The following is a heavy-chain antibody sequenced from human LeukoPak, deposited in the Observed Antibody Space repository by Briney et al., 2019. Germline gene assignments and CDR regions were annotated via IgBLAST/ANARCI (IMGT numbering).Heavy chain of an antibody. CDR1: GYTFTGYY. CDR2: INPNSGGT. Sequence: ASVKVSCKASGYTFTGYYMHWVRQAPGQGLERMGWINPNSGGTNYAQKFQGRVTMTRDTSISTAYMELSRLRSDDTAVYYCARLSIAARSDFDYWGQGTLVTVSS. J-gene: IGHJ4*02. V-gene: IGHV1-2*02. D-gene: IGHD6-6*01. CDR3: ARLSIAARSDFDY.